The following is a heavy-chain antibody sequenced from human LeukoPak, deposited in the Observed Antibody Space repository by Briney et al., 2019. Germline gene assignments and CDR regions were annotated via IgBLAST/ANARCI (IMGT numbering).Heavy chain of an antibody. CDR1: GFTFSSYS. V-gene: IGHV3-21*01. J-gene: IGHJ4*02. D-gene: IGHD5-18*01. Sequence: SGGSLRLSCAASGFTFSSYSMNWVRQAPGKGLEWVSSISSSSSYIYYADSVKGRFTISRDNAKNSLYLQMNSLRAEDTAVYYCARADWDTAMIDYWGQGTLVTVS. CDR2: ISSSSSYI. CDR3: ARADWDTAMIDY.